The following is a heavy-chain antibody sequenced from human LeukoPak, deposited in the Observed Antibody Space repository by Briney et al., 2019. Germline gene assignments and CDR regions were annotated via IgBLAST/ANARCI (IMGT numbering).Heavy chain of an antibody. Sequence: GGSLRLSCAASGITFSSYAMHWVRQAPGKGLEYVSAISSNGGSTYYADSVKGRFTISRDNSKNTLYLQMSSLRAEDTAVYYCVKDLGGSGSYYPKYGWYFDLWGRGTLVTVSS. CDR1: GITFSSYA. CDR3: VKDLGGSGSYYPKYGWYFDL. J-gene: IGHJ2*01. V-gene: IGHV3-64D*06. D-gene: IGHD3-10*01. CDR2: ISSNGGST.